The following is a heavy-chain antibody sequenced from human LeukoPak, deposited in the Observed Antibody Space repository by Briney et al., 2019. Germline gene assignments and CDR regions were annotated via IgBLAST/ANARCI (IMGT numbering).Heavy chain of an antibody. D-gene: IGHD4-11*01. Sequence: GGSLRLSCAASGFSFSTSYMNWVRQAPGKGLEWVSYISSSSGTIHYADSVKGRFTISRDNAKNSLYLQMNSLRAEDTAVYYCGRGATDYDIWGQGTMVTVSS. J-gene: IGHJ3*02. V-gene: IGHV3-48*04. CDR3: GRGATDYDI. CDR1: GFSFSTSY. CDR2: ISSSSGTI.